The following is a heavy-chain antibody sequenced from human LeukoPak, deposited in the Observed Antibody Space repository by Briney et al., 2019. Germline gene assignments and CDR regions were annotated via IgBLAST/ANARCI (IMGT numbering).Heavy chain of an antibody. J-gene: IGHJ6*03. CDR1: GGSISSYY. Sequence: SETLSLTCTVSGGSISSYYWSWIRQPPGKGLEWIGYIYYSGSTNYNPSLKSRVTISVDTSKNQFSLKLSSVTAADTAVYYCARTEGYYDGSGYYGPRYYYYMDVWGKGTTVTVSS. V-gene: IGHV4-59*01. D-gene: IGHD3-22*01. CDR3: ARTEGYYDGSGYYGPRYYYYMDV. CDR2: IYYSGST.